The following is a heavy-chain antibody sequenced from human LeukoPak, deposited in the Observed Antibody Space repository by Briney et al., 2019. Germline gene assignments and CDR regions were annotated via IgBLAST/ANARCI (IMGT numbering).Heavy chain of an antibody. D-gene: IGHD3-10*01. V-gene: IGHV3-11*01. Sequence: GGSLRLSCAASGFTFSDYYMSWIRQAPGKGLEWVSYISSSGSTIYYADSVKGRFTISRDNAKNSLYLQMNSLRAEDTAVYHCARVQGMTLYYYYGMDVWGQGTTVTVSS. CDR2: ISSSGSTI. CDR1: GFTFSDYY. J-gene: IGHJ6*02. CDR3: ARVQGMTLYYYYGMDV.